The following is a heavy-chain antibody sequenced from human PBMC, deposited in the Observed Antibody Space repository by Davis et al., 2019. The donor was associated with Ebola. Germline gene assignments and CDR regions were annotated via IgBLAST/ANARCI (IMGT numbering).Heavy chain of an antibody. D-gene: IGHD6-19*01. Sequence: GESLKISCAASGFTFSSYAMSWVRQAPGKGLEWVSGISGSGGSTKGRFIISRDNSKNTLYLQTDSLRAEDTAVYYCARDVQILGPVAGPSFDYWGQGTLVTVSS. CDR2: ISGSGGST. CDR1: GFTFSSYA. J-gene: IGHJ4*02. CDR3: ARDVQILGPVAGPSFDY. V-gene: IGHV3-23*01.